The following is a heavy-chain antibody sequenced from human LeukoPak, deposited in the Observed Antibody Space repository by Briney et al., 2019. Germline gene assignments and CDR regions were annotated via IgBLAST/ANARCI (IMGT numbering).Heavy chain of an antibody. V-gene: IGHV2-5*01. CDR1: GFSLSTTGVA. Sequence: SGPTLVNPTQTLTLTCNFSGFSLSTTGVAVGWIPPPPGKALECLSPVNSNDEKRYSQSLKSRLTISSDTPKNQVVLTMANMDPADTATYYCAHRPSGMATVSFESWGQGSLVTVSS. CDR2: VNSNDEK. CDR3: AHRPSGMATVSFES. D-gene: IGHD5-24*01. J-gene: IGHJ4*02.